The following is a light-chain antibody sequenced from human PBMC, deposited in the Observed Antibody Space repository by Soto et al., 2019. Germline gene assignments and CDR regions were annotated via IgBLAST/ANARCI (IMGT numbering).Light chain of an antibody. J-gene: IGKJ3*01. CDR2: KAS. CDR1: QTISSW. V-gene: IGKV1-5*03. CDR3: QQYNRALT. Sequence: DIQMTQSPSTLSGSVGDRVTITCRASQTISSWLAWYQQKPGKAPKLLIYKASSLESGVPSRFSGSGSGTEFTLTISSLQPDDFATYYCQQYNRALTFGPGTKVDI.